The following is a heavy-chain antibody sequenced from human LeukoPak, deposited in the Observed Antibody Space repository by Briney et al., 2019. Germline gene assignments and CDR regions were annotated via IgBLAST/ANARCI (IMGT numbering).Heavy chain of an antibody. CDR3: ARDQYDFWSGASLPASYYMDV. J-gene: IGHJ6*03. V-gene: IGHV4-4*07. D-gene: IGHD3-3*01. Sequence: SETLSLTCTVSGGSISSYYWSWIRQPAGKGLEWIGRIYTSGSTNYNPSLKSRVTISVDKSKNQFSLKLSSVPAADTVVYYCARDQYDFWSGASLPASYYMDVWGKGSTVTVSS. CDR1: GGSISSYY. CDR2: IYTSGST.